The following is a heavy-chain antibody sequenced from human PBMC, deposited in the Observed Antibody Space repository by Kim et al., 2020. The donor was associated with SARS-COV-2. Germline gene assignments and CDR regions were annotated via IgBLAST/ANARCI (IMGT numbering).Heavy chain of an antibody. CDR3: AREATGGLDYFDY. CDR1: GDSVSSNSAA. V-gene: IGHV6-1*01. Sequence: SQTLSLTCAISGDSVSSNSAAWSWFRQSPSSGLEWLGRTYYRSKWYNDYATFVRSRITITSDTSKNQFSLQLSSVTPEDTAVYYCAREATGGLDYFDYWGQGTLVTVSS. J-gene: IGHJ4*02. CDR2: TYYRSKWYN. D-gene: IGHD1-26*01.